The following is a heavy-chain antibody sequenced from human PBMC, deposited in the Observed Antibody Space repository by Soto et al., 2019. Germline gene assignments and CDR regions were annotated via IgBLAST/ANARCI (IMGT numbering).Heavy chain of an antibody. V-gene: IGHV4-34*01. CDR2: IDFSGTI. CDR1: RGSFVGYY. Sequence: ETLSLTCAVSRGSFVGYYWSWIRQPPGKGLEWIGEIDFSGTINYNPSLKSRVAISIDTSRSQFSLDLLSVTAADTAVYFCARSPGYYYNYSMDVWAQGTTVTVSS. CDR3: ARSPGYYYNYSMDV. J-gene: IGHJ6*02. D-gene: IGHD3-3*01.